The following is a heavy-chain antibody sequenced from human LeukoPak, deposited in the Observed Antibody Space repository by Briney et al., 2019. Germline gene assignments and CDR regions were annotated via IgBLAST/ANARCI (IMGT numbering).Heavy chain of an antibody. V-gene: IGHV3-48*01. CDR2: ISSSSSTI. J-gene: IGHJ5*02. CDR1: GFTFSSYS. Sequence: GGSLRLSCAASGFTFSSYSMNWVRQAPGKGLEWVSYISSSSSTIYYADSVKGRFTISRDNAKNSLYLQMNSVRAEDTAVYYGASKATSLGYDFSWGQGTLVTVSS. D-gene: IGHD3-3*01. CDR3: ASKATSLGYDFS.